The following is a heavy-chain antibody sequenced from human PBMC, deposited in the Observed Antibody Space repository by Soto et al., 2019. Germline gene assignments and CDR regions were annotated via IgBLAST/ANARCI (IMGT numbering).Heavy chain of an antibody. CDR2: IYYSGST. D-gene: IGHD4-4*01. V-gene: IGHV4-59*01. J-gene: IGHJ6*04. CDR1: GGSISSYY. Sequence: PSETLSLTCTVSGGSISSYYWSWIRQPPGKGLEWIGYIYYSGSTNYNPSLKSRVTISVDTSKNQFSLKLSSVTAADTAVYYCARAVTFYYYGMDGWGKGTTVTVAS. CDR3: ARAVTFYYYGMDG.